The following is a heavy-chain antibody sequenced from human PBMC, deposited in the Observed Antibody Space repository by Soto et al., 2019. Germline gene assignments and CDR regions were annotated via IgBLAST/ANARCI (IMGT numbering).Heavy chain of an antibody. J-gene: IGHJ6*02. D-gene: IGHD4-17*01. CDR2: ISYDGNNK. CDR1: GFTFSTFG. V-gene: IGHV3-30*18. CDR3: GKDFQAFGEYEHYLYGLDG. Sequence: QLVESGGGVVPPGASLRLSCAASGFTFSTFGMHWVRQTPGKGLEWVAVISYDGNNKVYADSVKGRFTISRDNFKNTVDLVMNHLKVGGTGVYFCGKDFQAFGEYEHYLYGLDGWGQGAKVSLSS.